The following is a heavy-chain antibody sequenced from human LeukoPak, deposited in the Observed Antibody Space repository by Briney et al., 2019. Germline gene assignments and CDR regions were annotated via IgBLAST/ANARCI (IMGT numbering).Heavy chain of an antibody. CDR1: GFTFSSYG. D-gene: IGHD3/OR15-3a*01. CDR3: ARASGDWGYYYYYYYMDV. J-gene: IGHJ6*03. V-gene: IGHV3-23*01. CDR2: ISGSGGST. Sequence: PGGSLRLSCAASGFTFSSYGMHWVRQAPGEGLEWVSAISGSGGSTYYADSVKGRFTISRDNSKNTLYLQMNSLRAEDTAVYYCARASGDWGYYYYYYYMDVWGKGTTVTISS.